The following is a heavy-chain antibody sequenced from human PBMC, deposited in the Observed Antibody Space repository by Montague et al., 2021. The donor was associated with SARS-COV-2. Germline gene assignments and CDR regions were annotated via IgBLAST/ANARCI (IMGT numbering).Heavy chain of an antibody. CDR1: GYTFSHYG. D-gene: IGHD3-9*01. J-gene: IGHJ6*02. CDR3: AKDQGYFDWPLPQDGMDA. Sequence: SLRLSCAASGYTFSHYGIHWVRQPPGKGLEWVAFISYDGRNKYYADSVTGRFTFSRDDSNNTLFLQMNSLKTEDTAVYYCAKDQGYFDWPLPQDGMDAWGQGTTAIVSS. CDR2: ISYDGRNK. V-gene: IGHV3-30*04.